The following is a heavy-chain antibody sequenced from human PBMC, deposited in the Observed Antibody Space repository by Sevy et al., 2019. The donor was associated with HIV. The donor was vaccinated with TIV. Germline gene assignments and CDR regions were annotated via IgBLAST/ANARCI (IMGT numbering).Heavy chain of an antibody. Sequence: SETLSLTCAVYGGSFTDYFWTWIRQPPGKGLEWIGDINHSGNTNYSPSLKSRVTISVDTTNNQYSLRLSSLTAADTALYYCAGLYSPCFYENEDVWGQGTMVTVSS. J-gene: IGHJ3*01. D-gene: IGHD3-10*02. CDR3: AGLYSPCFYENEDV. V-gene: IGHV4-34*01. CDR2: INHSGNT. CDR1: GGSFTDYF.